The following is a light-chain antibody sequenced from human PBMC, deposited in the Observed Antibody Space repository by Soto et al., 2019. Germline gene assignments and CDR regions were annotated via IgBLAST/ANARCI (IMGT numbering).Light chain of an antibody. Sequence: DLQMTQSPSSLSASEGERVTITCQASQGIRNYLNWYQQKPGKAPKLLIYDASYLQIGVPSRFRGTGSGTHFTFTISSLQPEDVATYYCQQYDNLPITFGQGTRLEIK. V-gene: IGKV1-33*01. J-gene: IGKJ5*01. CDR3: QQYDNLPIT. CDR2: DAS. CDR1: QGIRNY.